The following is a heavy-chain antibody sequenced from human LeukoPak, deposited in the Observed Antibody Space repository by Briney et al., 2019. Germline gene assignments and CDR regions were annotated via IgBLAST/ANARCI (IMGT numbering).Heavy chain of an antibody. J-gene: IGHJ3*02. V-gene: IGHV3-23*01. Sequence: GGSLRHSCSASGFTFSSYRTHWLRPAPGKGLEGGSTISDSGDSTYYADYVKGRFTISRDNSKDTLYLQMNNLSAEDRALYYCSKDRTFLVASTHASFIWGQGTMVTVSS. CDR3: SKDRTFLVASTHASFI. CDR1: GFTFSSYR. CDR2: ISDSGDST. D-gene: IGHD5-12*01.